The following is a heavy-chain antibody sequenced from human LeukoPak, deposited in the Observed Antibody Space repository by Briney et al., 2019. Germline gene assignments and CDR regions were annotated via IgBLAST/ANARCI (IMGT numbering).Heavy chain of an antibody. CDR1: GDTINTYY. Sequence: ASVKVSCKASGDTINTYYIHWVRQAPGQGLEWMGIINPIGGNTNYAQRFQGRVTMTRDTSTSTVYMELSSLRAEDTAVYYCARANRGHVYWGQGPLVSVSS. CDR2: INPIGGNT. CDR3: ARANRGHVY. D-gene: IGHD7-27*01. V-gene: IGHV1-46*02. J-gene: IGHJ4*02.